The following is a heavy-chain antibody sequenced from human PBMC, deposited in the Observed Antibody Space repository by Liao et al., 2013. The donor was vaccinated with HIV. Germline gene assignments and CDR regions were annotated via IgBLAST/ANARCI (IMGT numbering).Heavy chain of an antibody. CDR2: VNHSGSS. CDR1: GGSLNDYY. Sequence: QVQLQQWGAGLLKPSETLSLTCAVYGGSLNDYYWSWIRQPPGKGLEWIGEVNHSGSSKYNPSLKSRATISVDTSRSQFSLKLNSVTAADTAVYYCARVSGGWYCSDGSCSSEYYFDYWDQGALVTVSS. D-gene: IGHD2-15*01. CDR3: ARVSGGWYCSDGSCSSEYYFDY. J-gene: IGHJ4*02. V-gene: IGHV4-34*01.